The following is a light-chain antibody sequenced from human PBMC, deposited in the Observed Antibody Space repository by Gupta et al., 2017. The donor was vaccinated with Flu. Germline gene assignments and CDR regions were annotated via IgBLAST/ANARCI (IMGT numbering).Light chain of an antibody. J-gene: IGLJ3*02. CDR3: AAWDDSLRGPV. CDR2: SDN. Sequence: QSVLTQPPSASGTPGQRVTISCSASSADVESNAVNWYQHLPGTAPKLLIYSDNRRPSGVPDRFSGSKSGTSASLAISGLQSEDEADYYCAAWDDSLRGPVFGGGTKVTVL. CDR1: SADVESNA. V-gene: IGLV1-44*01.